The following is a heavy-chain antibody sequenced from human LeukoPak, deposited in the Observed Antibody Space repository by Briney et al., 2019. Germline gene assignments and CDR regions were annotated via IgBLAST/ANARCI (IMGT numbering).Heavy chain of an antibody. Sequence: SLSLSCAASGFSFSNYWMDWVRQVPGKGPVWVSRVGTDGSSAAYADLVKGRFTISRDNAKNTLYLQMNSLRVEDTAVYYCARDKYGGNSNAFDIWGQGTLGSVSS. CDR2: VGTDGSSA. CDR3: ARDKYGGNSNAFDI. D-gene: IGHD4-23*01. CDR1: GFSFSNYW. J-gene: IGHJ3*02. V-gene: IGHV3-74*01.